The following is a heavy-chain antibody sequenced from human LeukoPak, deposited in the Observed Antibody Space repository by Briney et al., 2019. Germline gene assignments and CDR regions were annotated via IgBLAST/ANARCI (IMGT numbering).Heavy chain of an antibody. J-gene: IGHJ6*03. D-gene: IGHD6-13*01. Sequence: PGGSLRLSCAASGFTFSSYGMHWVRQAPGKGLEWVAVIWYDGSNKYYADSVKGRFTISRDNSKNTLYLQMNSLRAEDTAVYYCARDGYSSSWYDYYYYYYMDVWGKGTTVTVSS. CDR1: GFTFSSYG. CDR2: IWYDGSNK. CDR3: ARDGYSSSWYDYYYYYYMDV. V-gene: IGHV3-33*01.